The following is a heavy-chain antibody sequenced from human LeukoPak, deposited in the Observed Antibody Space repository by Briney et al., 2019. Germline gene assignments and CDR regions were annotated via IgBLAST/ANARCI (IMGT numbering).Heavy chain of an antibody. Sequence: ASETLSLTCTVSGGSISSYYWSWIRQPPGKGLEWIGEINHSGSTNYNPSLKSRVTISVDTSKNQFSLKLSSVTAADTAVYYCARQRGYSYGRLDYWGQGTLVTVSS. CDR1: GGSISSYY. CDR2: INHSGST. CDR3: ARQRGYSYGRLDY. J-gene: IGHJ4*02. V-gene: IGHV4-34*01. D-gene: IGHD5-18*01.